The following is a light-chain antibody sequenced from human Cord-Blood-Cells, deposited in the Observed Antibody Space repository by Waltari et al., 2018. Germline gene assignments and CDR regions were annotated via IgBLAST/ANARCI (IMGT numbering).Light chain of an antibody. V-gene: IGKV4-1*01. CDR1: QSVLYSSNNKNY. J-gene: IGKJ4*01. Sequence: DIVMTQSPDSLAVSLGERATINCKSSQSVLYSSNNKNYLAWYQQKPGQPPKLLIYWASTRESGVPDRFSGSGSGTGFTLTSSILQAEDVAVYYCQQYYSTPLTFGGGTKVEIK. CDR3: QQYYSTPLT. CDR2: WAS.